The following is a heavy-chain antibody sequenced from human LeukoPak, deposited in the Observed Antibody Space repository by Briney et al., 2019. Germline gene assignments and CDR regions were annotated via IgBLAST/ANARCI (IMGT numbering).Heavy chain of an antibody. CDR1: GGSISSGGYY. V-gene: IGHV4-31*03. CDR3: AREPYRYCSGGSCYPYNWFDP. Sequence: SQTLSLTCTVSGGSISSGGYYWSWIRQHPGKGLEWIGYIYYSGSTYYNPSLKSRVTISVDTSKNQFSLKLSSVTVADTAVYYCAREPYRYCSGGSCYPYNWFDPWGQGTLVTVSS. D-gene: IGHD2-15*01. CDR2: IYYSGST. J-gene: IGHJ5*02.